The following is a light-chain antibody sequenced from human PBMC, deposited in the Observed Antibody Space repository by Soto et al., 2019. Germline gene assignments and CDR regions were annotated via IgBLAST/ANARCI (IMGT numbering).Light chain of an antibody. V-gene: IGKV1-17*03. CDR3: LQHNSYPYT. CDR1: QDISHY. Sequence: DIPMTQSPSAMSASVGDRVTITCRASQDISHYLAWFQQKPGEVPKRLIYAASTLQSGVPFTFSGSGSGTEFTLTISNLQPEDFATYYCLQHNSYPYTFGQGTKLEIK. J-gene: IGKJ2*01. CDR2: AAS.